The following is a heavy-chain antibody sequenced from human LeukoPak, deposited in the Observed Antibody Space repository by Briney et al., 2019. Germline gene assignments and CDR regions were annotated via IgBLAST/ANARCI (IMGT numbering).Heavy chain of an antibody. CDR3: ANSIAAAGIIY. D-gene: IGHD6-13*01. CDR2: IYYSGST. V-gene: IGHV4-39*01. CDR1: GGSISSSSYY. Sequence: SETLSLTCTVSGGSISSSSYYWGWIRQPPGKGLERIGSIYYSGSTYYNPSLKSRVTISVDTSKNQFSLKLSSVTAADTAVYYCANSIAAAGIIYWGQGTLVTVSS. J-gene: IGHJ4*02.